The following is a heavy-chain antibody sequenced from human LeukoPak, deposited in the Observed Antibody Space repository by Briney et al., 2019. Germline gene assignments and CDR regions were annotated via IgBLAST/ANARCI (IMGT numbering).Heavy chain of an antibody. CDR2: ISGSGDNT. J-gene: IGHJ2*01. D-gene: IGHD1-26*01. CDR3: AKDRTVGASYWYFDL. CDR1: GFSFSSYA. V-gene: IGHV3-23*01. Sequence: GGSLRLSCAASGFSFSSYAMNWVRQAPGKGLEWVSTISGSGDNTYYTDSVKGRFTISRDTSKNILFLQMNTLRAEDTAIYYCAKDRTVGASYWYFDLWGRGTLVTVSS.